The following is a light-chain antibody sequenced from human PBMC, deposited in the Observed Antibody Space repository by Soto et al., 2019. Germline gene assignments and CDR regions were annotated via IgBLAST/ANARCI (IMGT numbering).Light chain of an antibody. CDR1: QSVSRR. CDR2: GAS. Sequence: EVVLTQSPVTLSLSPSFIAPLSCRASQSVSRRLAWYQQRPGRSPRLLISGASMRASGVPVRFIGSGSGTDFTLTITRLEPEDFAVYYCQQYGGSPITFGLGTRLEI. CDR3: QQYGGSPIT. V-gene: IGKV3-20*01. J-gene: IGKJ5*01.